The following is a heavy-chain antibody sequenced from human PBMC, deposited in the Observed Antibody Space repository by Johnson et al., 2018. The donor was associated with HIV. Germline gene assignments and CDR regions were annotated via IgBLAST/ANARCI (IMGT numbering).Heavy chain of an antibody. Sequence: VQLVESGGGLVQPGGSLRLSCAASGFTFGSYVMSWVRQAPGKGLEWVSAISGSGASTYYADSVKGRFTISRDNSKNTLYLQMNSLRAEDTAVYYCAKDPTTYYYDSSGYRTGGDAFDIWGQGTMVTVSS. J-gene: IGHJ3*02. CDR3: AKDPTTYYYDSSGYRTGGDAFDI. D-gene: IGHD3-22*01. CDR2: ISGSGAST. V-gene: IGHV3-23*04. CDR1: GFTFGSYV.